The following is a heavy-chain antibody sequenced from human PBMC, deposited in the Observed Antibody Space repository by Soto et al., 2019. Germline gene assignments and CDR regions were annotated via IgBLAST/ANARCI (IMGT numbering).Heavy chain of an antibody. CDR3: AKSLNMATSFDY. CDR1: GFTFSSCA. Sequence: EGQLLESGGGLVQPGGSLRLSCAASGFTFSSCAMNWVRQVPGQGPEWVSHMSVTGDTYYADSVKGRFTISRDNSKNTMFLQMNSLRAEDTSVYYCAKSLNMATSFDYWGQGTPVTVSS. CDR2: MSVTGDT. J-gene: IGHJ4*02. V-gene: IGHV3-23*01.